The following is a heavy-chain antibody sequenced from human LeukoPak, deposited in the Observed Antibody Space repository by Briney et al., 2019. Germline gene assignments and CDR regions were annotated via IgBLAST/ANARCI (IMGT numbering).Heavy chain of an antibody. CDR3: ASLSAVAGSFDY. D-gene: IGHD6-19*01. J-gene: IGHJ4*02. CDR2: IYSGGST. V-gene: IGHV3-53*01. CDR1: GFTVSSNY. Sequence: GGSLRLSCAASGFTVSSNYMSWVRQAPGKGLVWVSVIYSGGSTYYADSVKGRFTISRDNSKNTLYLQMNSLRAEDTAVYYCASLSAVAGSFDYWGQGTLVTVSS.